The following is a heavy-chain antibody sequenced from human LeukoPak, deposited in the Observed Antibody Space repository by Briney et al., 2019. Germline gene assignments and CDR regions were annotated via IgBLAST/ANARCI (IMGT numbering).Heavy chain of an antibody. Sequence: TGGSLRLSCLGSGFTFRNYPMYWVRQAPGKGLEWMAVISYDGNTKYYADSVKGRFTISRDNSKNTLYLQMNSLRAEDTAVYYCARVDRYYYGSGSWVNYMDVWGKGTTVTVSS. CDR2: ISYDGNTK. J-gene: IGHJ6*03. D-gene: IGHD3-10*01. V-gene: IGHV3-30*04. CDR1: GFTFRNYP. CDR3: ARVDRYYYGSGSWVNYMDV.